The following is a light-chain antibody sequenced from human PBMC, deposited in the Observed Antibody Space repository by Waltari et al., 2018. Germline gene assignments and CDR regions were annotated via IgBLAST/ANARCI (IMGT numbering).Light chain of an antibody. V-gene: IGLV2-23*02. CDR2: AVF. CDR3: CSYAGSYTWV. Sequence: QSALTQPASVSGSPGQSITISCTGASSDIGSYNLVSWYQQHPGKAPNPLVYAVFYRPSGVSNRFSASKSGNTASLTISGLQAEDEAEYYCCSYAGSYTWVFGGGTKLTVL. J-gene: IGLJ3*02. CDR1: SSDIGSYNL.